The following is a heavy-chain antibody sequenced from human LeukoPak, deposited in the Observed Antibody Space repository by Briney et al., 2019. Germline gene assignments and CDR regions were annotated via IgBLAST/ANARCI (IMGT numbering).Heavy chain of an antibody. V-gene: IGHV4-4*07. Sequence: PSETLSLTRTVSGGSISSYYWSWIRQPAGKGLEWIGRIYTSGSTNYNPSLKSRVTMSVDTSKNQFSLKLSSVTAADTAVYYCARGPLDFWSGYSNTAEYFQHWGQGTLVTVSS. D-gene: IGHD3-3*01. CDR3: ARGPLDFWSGYSNTAEYFQH. CDR1: GGSISSYY. CDR2: IYTSGST. J-gene: IGHJ1*01.